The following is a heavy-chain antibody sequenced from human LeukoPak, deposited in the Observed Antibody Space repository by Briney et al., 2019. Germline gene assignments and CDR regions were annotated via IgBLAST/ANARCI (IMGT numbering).Heavy chain of an antibody. Sequence: ASVNPSFKASGYTFTRYYMHWVRQAPGQGLEWMGWINPNSGGTNYTQKFQGRVTMTRDTSISTAYMELSRLRSDDTAVYYCARARIELEPTPFGYWGQGTLCTVSS. CDR3: ARARIELEPTPFGY. D-gene: IGHD1-1*01. J-gene: IGHJ4*02. CDR1: GYTFTRYY. V-gene: IGHV1-2*02. CDR2: INPNSGGT.